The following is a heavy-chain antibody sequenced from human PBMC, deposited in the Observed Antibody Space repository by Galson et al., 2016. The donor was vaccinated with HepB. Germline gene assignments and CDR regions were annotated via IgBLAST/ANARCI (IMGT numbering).Heavy chain of an antibody. D-gene: IGHD6-19*01. V-gene: IGHV6-1*01. CDR1: GDSVSSNSAA. CDR3: AREYSTGYYERFLVKRARRGFDY. Sequence: CAISGDSVSSNSAAWNWIRQSPSRGLEWLGRTYYRAKWYNDYAVSVKSRITINVDTSKNQFSLQLNSVTPEDTAVYYCAREYSTGYYERFLVKRARRGFDYWGQGTLVTVSS. CDR2: TYYRAKWYN. J-gene: IGHJ4*02.